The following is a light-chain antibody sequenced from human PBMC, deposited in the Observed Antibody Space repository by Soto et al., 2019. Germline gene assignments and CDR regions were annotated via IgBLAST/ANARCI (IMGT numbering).Light chain of an antibody. V-gene: IGLV2-8*01. CDR2: DFT. CDR1: SADLGGYNY. CDR3: GSYTDPNAGV. Sequence: QSALTQPPSASGSPGQSVTISCTGISADLGGYNYVSWYQQHPGKAPRLIIYDFTKRPSGVPDRFSGSNSANTASLTVSGLQAEDEADYYCGSYTDPNAGVFGGGTKVTVL. J-gene: IGLJ2*01.